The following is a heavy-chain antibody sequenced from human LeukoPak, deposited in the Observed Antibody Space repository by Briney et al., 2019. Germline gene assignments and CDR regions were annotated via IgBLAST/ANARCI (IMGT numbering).Heavy chain of an antibody. CDR3: ARRADVLRYFLVFWPPPLSTPIDY. CDR1: GVSFSGYY. CDR2: INHSGST. Sequence: SETLSLTCAVYGVSFSGYYWSWIRQPPGKGLEWVGEINHSGSTNYNPSLKSRVTISVDTSNNQFSLKLSSVTAADTAVYYCARRADVLRYFLVFWPPPLSTPIDYWGQGTLVTVSS. D-gene: IGHD3-9*01. J-gene: IGHJ4*02. V-gene: IGHV4-34*01.